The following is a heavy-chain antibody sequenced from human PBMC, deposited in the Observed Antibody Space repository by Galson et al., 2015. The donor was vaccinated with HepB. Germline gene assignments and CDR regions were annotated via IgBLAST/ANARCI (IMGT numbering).Heavy chain of an antibody. CDR1: GYTFTSYY. J-gene: IGHJ6*02. Sequence: SVKVSCKPSGYTFTSYYMHWVRQAPGQGLEWMGIINPSGGSTSYAQKLQGRVTMTGDTSTSTVYMELSSLRSEDTAVYYCARDSSRIAAAGSLYYYGMDVWGQGTTVTVSS. D-gene: IGHD6-13*01. V-gene: IGHV1-46*04. CDR2: INPSGGST. CDR3: ARDSSRIAAAGSLYYYGMDV.